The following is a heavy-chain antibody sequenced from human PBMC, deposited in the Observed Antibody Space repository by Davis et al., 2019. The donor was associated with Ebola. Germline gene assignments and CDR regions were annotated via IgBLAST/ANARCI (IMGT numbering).Heavy chain of an antibody. V-gene: IGHV3-21*01. D-gene: IGHD3-9*01. CDR3: GRGGLRFVDILTGSPFDY. CDR2: ISSSSSYI. Sequence: PGGSLRLSCAASGFTFSSYSMNWVRQAPGKGLEWVSSISSSSSYIYYADSVKGRFTISRDNAKNSLYLQMNSLRAEDTAVYYCGRGGLRFVDILTGSPFDYWSQGTLVTVSS. CDR1: GFTFSSYS. J-gene: IGHJ4*02.